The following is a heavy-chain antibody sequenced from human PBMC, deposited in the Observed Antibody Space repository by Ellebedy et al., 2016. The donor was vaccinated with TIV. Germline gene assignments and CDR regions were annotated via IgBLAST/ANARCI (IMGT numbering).Heavy chain of an antibody. CDR3: ARPPVGVGPAFDV. CDR2: ISDSGGNT. D-gene: IGHD4-23*01. CDR1: GFSFSSYA. V-gene: IGHV3-23*01. J-gene: IGHJ3*01. Sequence: GESLKISCAASGFSFSSYAMSWVRQAPGKGLEWVSTISDSGGNTHFPDSVKGRFTISRDNSRNTVYLQMNNLRAEDTAVYYCARPPVGVGPAFDVWGQGTMVTVSS.